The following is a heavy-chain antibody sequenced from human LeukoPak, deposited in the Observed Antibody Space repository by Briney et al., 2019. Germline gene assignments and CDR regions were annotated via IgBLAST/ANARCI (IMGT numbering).Heavy chain of an antibody. J-gene: IGHJ4*02. Sequence: GGSLRLSCAASGFTFSDYYMSWIRQAPGKGLEWVSLISWDGGSTYYADSVKGRFTISRDNSKNSLYLQMNSLRAEDTALYYCAKDKGYSGYDSHLDYWGQGTLVTVSS. CDR3: AKDKGYSGYDSHLDY. D-gene: IGHD5-12*01. V-gene: IGHV3-43D*03. CDR1: GFTFSDYY. CDR2: ISWDGGST.